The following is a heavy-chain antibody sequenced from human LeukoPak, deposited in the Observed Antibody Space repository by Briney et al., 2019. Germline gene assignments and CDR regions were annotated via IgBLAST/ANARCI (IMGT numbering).Heavy chain of an antibody. J-gene: IGHJ3*02. Sequence: GGSLRLSCAASGFTFSSYSMNWVRQAPGKGLEWVSFISSSTSYISYADSVKGRFTISRDNAKSSLWLQMNSLRAEDTAVYYYARATNGRFDIWGQGTMVTVSS. D-gene: IGHD2-8*01. V-gene: IGHV3-21*01. CDR2: ISSSTSYI. CDR3: ARATNGRFDI. CDR1: GFTFSSYS.